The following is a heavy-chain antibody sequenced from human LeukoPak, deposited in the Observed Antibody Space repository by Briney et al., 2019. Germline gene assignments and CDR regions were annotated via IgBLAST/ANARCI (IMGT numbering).Heavy chain of an antibody. CDR2: ISYDGSNK. CDR3: ARGGGSTVTPGYYYYGMDV. CDR1: GFTFSSYA. Sequence: PGGSLRLSCAASGFTFSSYARHWVRQAPGKGLEWVAVISYDGSNKYYADSVKGRFTISRDNSKDTLYLQMNSLRAEDTAVYYCARGGGSTVTPGYYYYGMDVWGQGTTVTVSS. V-gene: IGHV3-30-3*01. J-gene: IGHJ6*02. D-gene: IGHD4-17*01.